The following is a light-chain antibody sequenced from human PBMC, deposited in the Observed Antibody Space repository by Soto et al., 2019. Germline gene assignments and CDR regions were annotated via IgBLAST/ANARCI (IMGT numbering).Light chain of an antibody. J-gene: IGKJ4*01. V-gene: IGKV3-20*01. CDR3: QQYAAAPLT. Sequence: EIVLTQSPGTLSLSPGERATLSCRASQSVGRNYLAWFQQKPGQAPRLLIYDASRRATGIPDRFSGSGSGTDFTLSISILEPEDFVVFYCQQYAAAPLTFGGGTKVEIK. CDR1: QSVGRNY. CDR2: DAS.